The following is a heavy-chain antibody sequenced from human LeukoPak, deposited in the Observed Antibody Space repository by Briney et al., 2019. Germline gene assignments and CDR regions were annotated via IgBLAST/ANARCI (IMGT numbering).Heavy chain of an antibody. CDR3: ARDRTHSSSWYEVVDYFDY. D-gene: IGHD6-13*01. CDR2: ISSSSSYI. Sequence: GGSLRLSCAASGFTFSSYGMNWVRQAPGKGLEWVSSISSSSSYIYYADSVKGRFTISRDNAKNSLYLQMNSLRAEDTAVYYCARDRTHSSSWYEVVDYFDYWGQGTLVTVSS. V-gene: IGHV3-21*01. CDR1: GFTFSSYG. J-gene: IGHJ4*02.